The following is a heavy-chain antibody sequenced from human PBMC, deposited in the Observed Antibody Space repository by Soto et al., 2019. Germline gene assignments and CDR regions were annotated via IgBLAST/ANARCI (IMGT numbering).Heavy chain of an antibody. CDR1: GYTLTELS. CDR2: FDPEDGET. CDR3: ATWPTTVVTGGFDY. D-gene: IGHD4-17*01. J-gene: IGHJ4*02. V-gene: IGHV1-24*01. Sequence: GASVKVSCKVSGYTLTELSMHWVRQAPGKGLEWMGGFDPEDGETIYAQKFQGRVTMTEDTSTDTAYMELSSLRSEDTAVYYCATWPTTVVTGGFDYWGQGTLVTVSS.